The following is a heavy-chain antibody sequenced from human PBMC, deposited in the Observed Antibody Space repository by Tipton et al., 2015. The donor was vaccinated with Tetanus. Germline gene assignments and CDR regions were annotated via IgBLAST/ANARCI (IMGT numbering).Heavy chain of an antibody. CDR2: IYYSGSA. CDR3: ARRGEARANWFDS. V-gene: IGHV4-61*01. Sequence: TLSLTCTVSGGSVNDGRFYWTWIRQPPGKALEWVAHIYYSGSATYNPSVASRATVSIDMSKNQFSLRLTSATAADTAVYYCARRGEARANWFDSWGQGTLVTVSS. J-gene: IGHJ5*01. CDR1: GGSVNDGRFY.